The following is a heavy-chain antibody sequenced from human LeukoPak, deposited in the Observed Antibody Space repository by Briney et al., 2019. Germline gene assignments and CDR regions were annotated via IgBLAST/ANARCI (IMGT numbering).Heavy chain of an antibody. D-gene: IGHD1-26*01. J-gene: IGHJ4*02. CDR3: ARSMASGGYYNDY. V-gene: IGHV1-2*02. CDR2: INPNSGGT. Sequence: ASVKVSCKASGYTFTGYYMHWVRQAPGQGLEWMGWINPNSGGTNYAQKFQGRVTMTRDTSISTAYMELSRLRSDDTAVYYCARSMASGGYYNDYWGQGTLVTVSS. CDR1: GYTFTGYY.